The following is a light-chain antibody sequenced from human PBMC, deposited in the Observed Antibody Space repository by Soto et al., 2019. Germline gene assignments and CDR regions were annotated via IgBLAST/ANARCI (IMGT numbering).Light chain of an antibody. Sequence: EVVFTQSPGTLSLSPGERATLSCRASQTVRNNYLAWYQQKPGQAPRLLIYDASSRATGIPDRFSGGGSGTDFTLTISRLEPEDFAVYYCQQYGSSPETFGQGTKVDIK. CDR1: QTVRNNY. J-gene: IGKJ1*01. CDR3: QQYGSSPET. CDR2: DAS. V-gene: IGKV3-20*01.